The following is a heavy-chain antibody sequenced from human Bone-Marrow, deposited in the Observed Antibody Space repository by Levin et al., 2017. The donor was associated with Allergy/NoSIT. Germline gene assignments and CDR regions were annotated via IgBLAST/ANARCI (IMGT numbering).Heavy chain of an antibody. CDR2: ISGSSSYI. CDR3: VRGTLATFDI. J-gene: IGHJ3*02. D-gene: IGHD3-10*01. Sequence: GGSLRLSCTGSGFTFSRHNMNWVRQAPGKGLEWVASISGSSSYIYYADSVKGRITVSRDNAKNMVFLQMDSLRVDDTAVYYCVRGTLATFDIWGQGTTVIVSS. V-gene: IGHV3-21*01. CDR1: GFTFSRHN.